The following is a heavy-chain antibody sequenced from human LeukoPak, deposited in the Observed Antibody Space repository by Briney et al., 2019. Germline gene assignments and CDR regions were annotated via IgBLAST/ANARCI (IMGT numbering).Heavy chain of an antibody. V-gene: IGHV4-34*01. CDR1: GGSFSGFY. CDR3: ATLGEYYDSSGYYYN. Sequence: PSETLSLTCAVYGGSFSGFYWSWIRQPPGKGLEWIGEINHSRSTYYNPSLKSRVTISEDTSKNQFSLKPTSVTAADTAVYYCATLGEYYDSSGYYYNWGQGTLVTVSS. J-gene: IGHJ4*02. D-gene: IGHD3-22*01. CDR2: INHSRST.